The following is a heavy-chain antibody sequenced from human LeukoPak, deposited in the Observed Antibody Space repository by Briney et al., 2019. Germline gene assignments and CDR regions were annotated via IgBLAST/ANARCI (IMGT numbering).Heavy chain of an antibody. D-gene: IGHD2-2*01. J-gene: IGHJ6*03. CDR1: GFTFSSYG. Sequence: PGGSPRLSCAASGFTFSSYGMHWVRQAPGKGLEWVAFIRYDGSNKYYADSVKGRFTISRDNSKNTLYLQMNSLRAEDTAVYYCAKVLGYQLLSGDYYMDVWGKGTTVTVSS. CDR3: AKVLGYQLLSGDYYMDV. CDR2: IRYDGSNK. V-gene: IGHV3-30*02.